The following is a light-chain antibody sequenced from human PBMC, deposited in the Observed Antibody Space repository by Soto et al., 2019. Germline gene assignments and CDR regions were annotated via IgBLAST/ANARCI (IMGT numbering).Light chain of an antibody. V-gene: IGKV3-20*01. CDR2: DTS. J-gene: IGKJ1*01. CDR1: QRVSSNY. CDR3: QQYGSTPWT. Sequence: IVLTQSPGTLSLSPGERATLSCRASQRVSSNYLAWYQQKPGQAPRLLMYDTSTRATGIPDRFTGSGSGTDFTLTISRLEPEDFAVYHCQQYGSTPWTFGQGTKVEIK.